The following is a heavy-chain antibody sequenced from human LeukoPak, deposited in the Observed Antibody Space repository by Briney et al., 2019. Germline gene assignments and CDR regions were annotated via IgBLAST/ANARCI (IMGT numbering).Heavy chain of an antibody. Sequence: GGSLRLSCATSGFNFDVYGMSWVRQAPGMGLEWVSSINWNGERIGVAESVEGRFTISRDNARRSVYLQMNSLRVGDTAFYYCARDLAFGDFERYFDIWGRGALVTVSS. CDR3: ARDLAFGDFERYFDI. CDR2: INWNGERI. V-gene: IGHV3-20*04. CDR1: GFNFDVYG. J-gene: IGHJ2*01. D-gene: IGHD4-17*01.